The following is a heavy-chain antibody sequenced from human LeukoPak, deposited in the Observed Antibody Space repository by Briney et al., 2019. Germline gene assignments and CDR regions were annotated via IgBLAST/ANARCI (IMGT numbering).Heavy chain of an antibody. CDR2: IIPILGIA. Sequence: ASVKVSCKASGGTFSSYAISWVRQAPGQGLEWMGRIIPILGIANYAQKFQGRVTITADKSTSTAYMELSSLRSEDTAVYYCASRTTIFGVVIRYYGMDVWGQGTTVTVSS. J-gene: IGHJ6*02. CDR1: GGTFSSYA. D-gene: IGHD3-3*01. V-gene: IGHV1-69*04. CDR3: ASRTTIFGVVIRYYGMDV.